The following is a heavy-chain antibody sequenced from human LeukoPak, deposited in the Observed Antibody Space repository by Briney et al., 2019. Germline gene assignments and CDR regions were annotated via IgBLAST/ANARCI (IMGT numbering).Heavy chain of an antibody. D-gene: IGHD1-26*01. V-gene: IGHV4-34*01. CDR1: DGSFSGFY. J-gene: IGHJ4*02. CDR3: ARGVYSGSYYR. Sequence: SETLSPTCGVYDGSFSGFYWSWIRQPPGKGLEWIGEIIHSGNINYNPSLKSRVTMSLDTSKKHFSLKLSSVTAADTAVYYCARGVYSGSYYRWGQGTLVTVSS. CDR2: IIHSGNI.